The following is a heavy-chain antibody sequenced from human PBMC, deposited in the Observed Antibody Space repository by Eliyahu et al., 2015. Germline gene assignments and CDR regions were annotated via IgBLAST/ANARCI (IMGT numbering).Heavy chain of an antibody. Sequence: QVQLVESGGGVVRPGGSLRLSCAASGFXFSSYGMXWVRQAPGKGLEWVAFIRYDGSNKYYADSVKGRFTISRDNSKNTLYLQMNSLRAEDTAVYYCAKGNLEIYYDSSGYYYGFDPWGQGTLVTVSS. J-gene: IGHJ5*02. CDR3: AKGNLEIYYDSSGYYYGFDP. CDR1: GFXFSSYG. V-gene: IGHV3-30*02. D-gene: IGHD3-22*01. CDR2: IRYDGSNK.